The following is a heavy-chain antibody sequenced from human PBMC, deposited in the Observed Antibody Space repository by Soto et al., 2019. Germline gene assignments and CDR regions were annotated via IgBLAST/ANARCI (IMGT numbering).Heavy chain of an antibody. Sequence: EPLPLSCTLSGGCISHHYWSWIGQSPGKGLALIGYAYYSGSTDYNPSLKSRVTMSVDTSKNQVSLKLNSVTTEETAVYYCARDRSTYGGGGTGEVKENWFDPWGPGTLVTVSS. J-gene: IGHJ5*02. CDR2: AYYSGST. CDR1: GGCISHHY. V-gene: IGHV4-59*11. CDR3: ARDRSTYGGGGTGEVKENWFDP. D-gene: IGHD2-8*01.